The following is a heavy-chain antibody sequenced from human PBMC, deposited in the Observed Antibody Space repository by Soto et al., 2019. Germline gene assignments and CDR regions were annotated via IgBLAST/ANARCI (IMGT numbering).Heavy chain of an antibody. CDR1: GFTFSSCA. D-gene: IGHD5-12*01. CDR2: IIDSGGST. V-gene: IGHV3-23*01. Sequence: PGGALRLSCAATGFTFSSCAMGWVRQAPGKGLEWVSDIIDSGGSTYYADAVKGQVTISADKSISTAYLQWSSLKASDTAMYYCARHNGYRHWYFDLWDRCTLVTVSS. J-gene: IGHJ2*01. CDR3: ARHNGYRHWYFDL.